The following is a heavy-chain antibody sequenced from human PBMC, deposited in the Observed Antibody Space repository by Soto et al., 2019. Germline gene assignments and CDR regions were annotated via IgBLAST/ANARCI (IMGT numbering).Heavy chain of an antibody. J-gene: IGHJ4*02. CDR1: GFTFSSYG. Sequence: GGSLRLSCAASGFTFSSYGMHWVRQAPGKGLEWVAVIWYDGSNKYYADSVKGRFTISRDNSKNTLYLQMNSLRAEDTAVYYCATALGYCSSTSCYDYWGQGTLVTVSS. CDR2: IWYDGSNK. V-gene: IGHV3-33*01. CDR3: ATALGYCSSTSCYDY. D-gene: IGHD2-2*01.